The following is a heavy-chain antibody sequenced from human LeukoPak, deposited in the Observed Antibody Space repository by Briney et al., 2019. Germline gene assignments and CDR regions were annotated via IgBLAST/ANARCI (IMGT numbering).Heavy chain of an antibody. J-gene: IGHJ6*02. Sequence: GGSLRLSCAASGYAFSSHGLTWVRQAPGKGLEWVSTINGPGDNPYYAETVKGRFTISRDNSKNTLYLQMNSQRAEDTAVYYCARRLEVRSYYYYYGMDVWGQGTTVTVSS. CDR2: INGPGDNP. D-gene: IGHD1-1*01. CDR3: ARRLEVRSYYYYYGMDV. CDR1: GYAFSSHG. V-gene: IGHV3-23*01.